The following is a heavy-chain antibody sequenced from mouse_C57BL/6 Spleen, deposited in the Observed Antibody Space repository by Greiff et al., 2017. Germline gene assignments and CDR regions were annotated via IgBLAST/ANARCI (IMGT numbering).Heavy chain of an antibody. V-gene: IGHV1-26*01. CDR2: INPNNGGT. J-gene: IGHJ2*01. CDR1: GYTFTDYY. Sequence: VQLQQSGPELVKPGASVKISCKASGYTFTDYYMNWVKQSHGKSLEWIGDINPNNGGTSYNQKFKGKATLTVDKSSSTAYMELRSLTSEDSAVYYCARGTTVVVPFDYWGQGTTLTVSS. CDR3: ARGTTVVVPFDY. D-gene: IGHD1-1*01.